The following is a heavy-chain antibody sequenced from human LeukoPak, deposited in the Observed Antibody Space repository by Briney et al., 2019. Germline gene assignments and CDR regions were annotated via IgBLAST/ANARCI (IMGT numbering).Heavy chain of an antibody. D-gene: IGHD6-19*01. CDR2: INPSGGST. CDR1: GYTFTSYY. CDR3: ARDPSFVAVAGQYNWFDP. Sequence: ASVKVPCKASGYTFTSYYMHWVRQAPGQGLEWMGIINPSGGSTSYAQKFQGRVTMTRDTSTSTVHMELSSLRSEHTAVYYCARDPSFVAVAGQYNWFDPWGQGTLVTVSS. V-gene: IGHV1-46*01. J-gene: IGHJ5*02.